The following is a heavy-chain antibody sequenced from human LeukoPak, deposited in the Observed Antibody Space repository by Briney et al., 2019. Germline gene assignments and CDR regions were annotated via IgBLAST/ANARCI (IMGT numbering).Heavy chain of an antibody. V-gene: IGHV1-46*01. CDR1: GYTFTTYY. CDR3: ARALHDYNPYYFDY. Sequence: ASVKVSCKASGYTFTTYYMHWVRQAPGQGLEWMGKINPSGGSTSYTQKFQGRVTMTRDTSTSTVYMELSSLRSEDTAVYYCARALHDYNPYYFDYWGQGTLVTVSS. CDR2: INPSGGST. J-gene: IGHJ4*02. D-gene: IGHD5-24*01.